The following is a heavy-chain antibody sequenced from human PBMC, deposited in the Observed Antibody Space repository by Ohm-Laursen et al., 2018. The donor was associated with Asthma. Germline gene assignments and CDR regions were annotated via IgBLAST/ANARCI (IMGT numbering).Heavy chain of an antibody. J-gene: IGHJ4*02. CDR1: GFSLTRYA. V-gene: IGHV3-23*01. CDR3: ARDRSRSGHYPRPHDY. CDR2: ISGRGDST. Sequence: SLRLSCTAYGFSLTRYAMSWVRQAPGKGLKWVSGISGRGDSTYYADSVKGRFTISRDNSKNTVYLQMNSLRAEDTAVYYYARDRSRSGHYPRPHDYWGQGTLVTVSS. D-gene: IGHD3-22*01.